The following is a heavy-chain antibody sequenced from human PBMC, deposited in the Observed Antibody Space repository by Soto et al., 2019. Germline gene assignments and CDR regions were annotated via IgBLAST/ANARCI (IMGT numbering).Heavy chain of an antibody. CDR3: ARDPGRITMVRVPRAFDI. V-gene: IGHV1-18*01. J-gene: IGHJ3*02. D-gene: IGHD3-10*01. CDR2: ISAYNGNT. CDR1: GYTFTSYG. Sequence: GASVKVSCKASGYTFTSYGISWVRQAPGQGLEWMGWISAYNGNTNYAQKLQGRVTMTTDTSTSTAYMELRSLRSDDTAVYYCARDPGRITMVRVPRAFDIWGQGTMVTVSS.